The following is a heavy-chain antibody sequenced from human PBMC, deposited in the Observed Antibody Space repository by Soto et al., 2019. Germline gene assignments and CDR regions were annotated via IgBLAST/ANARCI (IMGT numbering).Heavy chain of an antibody. J-gene: IGHJ3*02. CDR1: GGSFSGYY. CDR2: INHSGST. V-gene: IGHV4-34*01. Sequence: QVQLQQWGAGLLKPSETLSLTCAVYGGSFSGYYWSWIRQPPGKGLEWIGEINHSGSTNYNPSLKSRVTISVDTSKNQFSRKLSSVTAADTAVYYCASSRGYCSGGSCYLNAFDIWGQGTMVTVSS. CDR3: ASSRGYCSGGSCYLNAFDI. D-gene: IGHD2-15*01.